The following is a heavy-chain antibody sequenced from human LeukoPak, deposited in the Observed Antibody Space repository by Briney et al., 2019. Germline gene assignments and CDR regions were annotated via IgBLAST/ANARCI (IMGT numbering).Heavy chain of an antibody. D-gene: IGHD2-8*01. Sequence: GGSLRLSCAASGFTLSSYWIHWVRQAPGKGLVWVSYINPDGSSTNYADSVKGRFTVSRDNAENTLYLQMNSLRVEDTAVYYCASGCINGVCYGGTWGQGSMVTVSS. CDR3: ASGCINGVCYGGT. J-gene: IGHJ3*01. V-gene: IGHV3-74*01. CDR1: GFTLSSYW. CDR2: INPDGSST.